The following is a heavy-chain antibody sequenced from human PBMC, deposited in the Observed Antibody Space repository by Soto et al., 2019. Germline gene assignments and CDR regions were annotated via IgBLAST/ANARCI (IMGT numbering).Heavy chain of an antibody. Sequence: QVQLQQWGAGLLKPSETLSLTCAVYGGSFSGYYWSWIRQPPGKGLEWIGEINHSGSTNYNPSLKSRVTISVDTSKNQFSLKLSSVTAADTAVYYCARGLNIWFGEFPTWFDPWGQGTLVTVSS. CDR3: ARGLNIWFGEFPTWFDP. CDR1: GGSFSGYY. V-gene: IGHV4-34*01. D-gene: IGHD3-10*01. CDR2: INHSGST. J-gene: IGHJ5*02.